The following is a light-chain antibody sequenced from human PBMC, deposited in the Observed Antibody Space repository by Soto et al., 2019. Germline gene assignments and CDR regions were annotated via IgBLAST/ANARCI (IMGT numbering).Light chain of an antibody. Sequence: LSASVGSGVIISCRASQSITSWLAWYQQRPGNAPKLRIYKASSLESGVPSRLSGSGSGTEFTLTIGILQPGESATYNRVPDNIFWTCGQGTKVDI. J-gene: IGKJ1*01. CDR2: KAS. V-gene: IGKV1-5*03. CDR3: VPDNIFWT. CDR1: QSITSW.